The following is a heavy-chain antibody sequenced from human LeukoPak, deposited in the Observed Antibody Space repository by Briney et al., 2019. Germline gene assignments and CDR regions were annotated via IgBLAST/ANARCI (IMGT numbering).Heavy chain of an antibody. CDR1: GFTFSNAW. CDR2: IKSKADGGTT. CDR3: TTDRKDSGSYTDY. Sequence: GGSLRLSCAASGFTFSNAWMSWVRQAPGKGLEWVGRIKSKADGGTTDYAAPVKGRFTISRDDSKNTLFLQMSSLKAEDTAVYYCTTDRKDSGSYTDYWGQGTLVTVSS. J-gene: IGHJ4*02. D-gene: IGHD1-26*01. V-gene: IGHV3-15*01.